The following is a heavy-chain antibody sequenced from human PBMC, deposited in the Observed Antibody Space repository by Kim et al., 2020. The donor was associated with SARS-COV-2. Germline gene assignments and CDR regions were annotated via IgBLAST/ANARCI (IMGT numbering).Heavy chain of an antibody. V-gene: IGHV3-33*01. CDR1: GFTFSNYG. D-gene: IGHD1-7*01. CDR2: VWFDGSNK. J-gene: IGHJ4*02. Sequence: GGSLRLSCAASGFTFSNYGMHWVRQAPGKGLEWVAVVWFDGSNKYYADSVKGRFTISRDNSKNTLYLQMNSLRAEDTAVDYCARGNYVSPFXYWGQGTL. CDR3: ARGNYVSPFXY.